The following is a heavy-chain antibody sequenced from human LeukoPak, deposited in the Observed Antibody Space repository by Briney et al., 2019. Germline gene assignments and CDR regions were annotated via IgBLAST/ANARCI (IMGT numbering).Heavy chain of an antibody. V-gene: IGHV3-48*01. J-gene: IGHJ3*02. D-gene: IGHD6-25*01. Sequence: YADSVKGRFTISRDNAKNSLYLQMNSLRAEDTAVYYCARARQTDAFDIWGQGTMVTVSS. CDR3: ARARQTDAFDI.